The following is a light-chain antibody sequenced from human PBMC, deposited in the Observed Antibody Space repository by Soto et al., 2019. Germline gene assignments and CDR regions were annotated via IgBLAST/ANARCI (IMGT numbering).Light chain of an antibody. Sequence: EIVLTQSPGTLSLSPGERATLSCRASQSVGNNFLAWYQQKPGQAPRLLIYGASSRATGSPDRFSGSGSGTDFTLTISSLEPEDFAVYYCQQYGSFPYTFGQGTKLEIK. CDR3: QQYGSFPYT. J-gene: IGKJ2*01. V-gene: IGKV3-20*01. CDR2: GAS. CDR1: QSVGNNF.